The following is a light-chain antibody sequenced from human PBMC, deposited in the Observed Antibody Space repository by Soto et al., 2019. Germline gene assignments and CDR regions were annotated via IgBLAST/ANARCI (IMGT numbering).Light chain of an antibody. J-gene: IGKJ2*01. V-gene: IGKV3-20*01. CDR3: QQYGSSPTS. Sequence: EIVLTQSPGTLSLSPGERATFSCRASQSVRSSYLAWYQQKPGQAPRLLIYGASSRATGIPDRFSGSGSGTDFTLTISRLEPEEFAVYYCQQYGSSPTSFGQGTKLEIK. CDR2: GAS. CDR1: QSVRSSY.